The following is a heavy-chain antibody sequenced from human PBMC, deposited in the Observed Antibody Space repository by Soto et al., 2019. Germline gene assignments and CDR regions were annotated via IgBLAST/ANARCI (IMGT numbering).Heavy chain of an antibody. CDR3: ANSAYDILTGYYKEVSWFDP. CDR2: ISGSGGST. Sequence: GGSLRLSCAASGFTFSSYAMSWVRQAPGKGLEWVSAISGSGGSTYYADSVKGRFTISRDNSKNTLYLQMNSLRAEDTAVYYCANSAYDILTGYYKEVSWFDPWGQGTLVTVSS. D-gene: IGHD3-9*01. V-gene: IGHV3-23*01. CDR1: GFTFSSYA. J-gene: IGHJ5*02.